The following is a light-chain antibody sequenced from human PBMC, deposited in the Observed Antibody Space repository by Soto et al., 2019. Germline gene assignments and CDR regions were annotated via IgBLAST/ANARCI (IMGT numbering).Light chain of an antibody. CDR3: SSYTLSSALL. V-gene: IGLV2-14*01. Sequence: QSALTQPASVSGSPGQSITIACTGSSSDIGSYNYVSWYQQHPGKAPNLVMYEVSSRPSGISIRFSGSKSGNTASLTISGLQAEDEADYFCSSYTLSSALLFCVGTKLTVL. CDR1: SSDIGSYNY. CDR2: EVS. J-gene: IGLJ2*01.